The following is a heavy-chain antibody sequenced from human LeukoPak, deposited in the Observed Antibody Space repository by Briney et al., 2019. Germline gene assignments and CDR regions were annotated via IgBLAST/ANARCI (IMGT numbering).Heavy chain of an antibody. CDR1: GFTFSSYA. Sequence: GRSLRLSCAASGFTFSSYAMHWVRQAPGKGLEWVAVISYDGSNKYYADSVKGRFTISRDNSKNTLYLQMNSLRAEDTAVYYCAGEYYDSSGYPPVTGYWGQGTLVTVSS. D-gene: IGHD3-22*01. CDR3: AGEYYDSSGYPPVTGY. J-gene: IGHJ4*02. V-gene: IGHV3-30-3*01. CDR2: ISYDGSNK.